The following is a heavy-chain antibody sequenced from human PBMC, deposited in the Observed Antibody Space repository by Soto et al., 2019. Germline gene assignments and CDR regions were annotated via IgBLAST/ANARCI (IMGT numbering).Heavy chain of an antibody. D-gene: IGHD3-3*01. CDR2: VFHSGTT. CDR3: VRDFGDLHDFWSGSDY. V-gene: IGHV4-38-2*02. Sequence: PSETRSLTCPVSGYSINSGYYWGWIRQSPGKGLEWIGSVFHSGTTYSTPSLKTRLTISVDTSKNQFSLDLNAVTAADTAVYYCVRDFGDLHDFWSGSDYWGQGIPVTVSS. CDR1: GYSINSGYY. J-gene: IGHJ4*02.